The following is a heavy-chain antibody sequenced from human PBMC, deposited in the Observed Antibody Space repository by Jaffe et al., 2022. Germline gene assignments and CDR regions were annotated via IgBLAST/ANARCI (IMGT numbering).Heavy chain of an antibody. J-gene: IGHJ4*02. CDR2: IYHSGST. V-gene: IGHV4-38-2*01. CDR3: ASQGEWELPSYFDY. CDR1: GYSISSGYY. D-gene: IGHD1-26*01. Sequence: QVQLQESGPGLVKPSETLSLTCAVSGYSISSGYYWGWIRQPPGKGLEWIGSIYHSGSTYYNPSLKSRVTISVDTSKNQFSLKLSSVTAADTAVYYCASQGEWELPSYFDYWGQGTLVTVSS.